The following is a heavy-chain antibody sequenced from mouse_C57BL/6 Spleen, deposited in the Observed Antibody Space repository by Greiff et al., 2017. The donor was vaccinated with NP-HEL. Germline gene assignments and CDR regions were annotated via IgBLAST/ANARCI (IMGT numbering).Heavy chain of an antibody. CDR3: ARAGGYYDYDVDDY. V-gene: IGHV3-6*01. CDR1: GYSITSGYY. D-gene: IGHD2-4*01. Sequence: EVKLQESGPGLVKPSQSLSLTCSVTGYSITSGYYWNWIRQFPGNKLEWMGYISYDGSNNYNPSLKNRISITRDTSKNQFFLKLNSVTTEDTATYYCARAGGYYDYDVDDYWGQGTTLTVSS. J-gene: IGHJ2*01. CDR2: ISYDGSN.